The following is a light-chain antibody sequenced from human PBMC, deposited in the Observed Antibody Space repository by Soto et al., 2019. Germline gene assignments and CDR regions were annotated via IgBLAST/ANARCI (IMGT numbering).Light chain of an antibody. J-gene: IGKJ1*01. Sequence: DIHITHSPCALSASLVDRVTITCLASQSISSWLAWYQQKPGKAPKLLIYDASSLESGVPSRFSGSGSGTEFTLTISSLQPDDFATYYCQQYNSYSPWKFGQGTKVDIK. CDR2: DAS. CDR1: QSISSW. CDR3: QQYNSYSPWK. V-gene: IGKV1-5*01.